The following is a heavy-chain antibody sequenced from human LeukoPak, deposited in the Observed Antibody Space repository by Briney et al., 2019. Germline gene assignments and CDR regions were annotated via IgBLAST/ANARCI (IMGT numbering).Heavy chain of an antibody. CDR1: GGSISSSNW. CDR2: IYHSGST. CDR3: ARRRTYYYGSGSYDY. J-gene: IGHJ4*02. Sequence: SETLSLTCAVSGGSISSSNWWSWVRQPPGKGLEWIGEIYHSGSTNYNPSLKSRVTISVDTSKNQFSLKLSSVTAADTAVYYCARRRTYYYGSGSYDYWGQGTLVTVSS. D-gene: IGHD3-10*01. V-gene: IGHV4-4*02.